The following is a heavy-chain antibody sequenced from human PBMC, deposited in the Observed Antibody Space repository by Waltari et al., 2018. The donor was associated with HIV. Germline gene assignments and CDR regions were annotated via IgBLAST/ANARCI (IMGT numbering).Heavy chain of an antibody. V-gene: IGHV3-23*01. J-gene: IGHJ6*02. CDR3: ANLRCYYGMDV. Sequence: EVQLLESGGGLVQPGGSLRLSCAASGFTFSSYAMSWVRQAPGKGVGWVSGSGGRGVSTYFAVAVKGRFTISRDKSKNTLYLQMNSLRAEDTAVYYCANLRCYYGMDVWGQGTTVTVSS. CDR1: GFTFSSYA. CDR2: SGGRGVST.